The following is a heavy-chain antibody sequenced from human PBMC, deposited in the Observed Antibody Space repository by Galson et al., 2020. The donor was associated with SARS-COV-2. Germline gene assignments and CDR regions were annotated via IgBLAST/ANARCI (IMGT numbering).Heavy chain of an antibody. D-gene: IGHD3-22*01. J-gene: IGHJ4*02. CDR2: IYYSGST. V-gene: IGHV4-30-4*01. CDR1: GGSISSGDYY. Sequence: SETLSLTCTVSGGSISSGDYYWSWIRQPPGKGLEWIGYIYYSGSTYYNPSLKSRVTISVDTSKNQFSLKLSSVTAADTAVYYCARGYYDSSGYSFGQIMDYWGQGTLVTVSS. CDR3: ARGYYDSSGYSFGQIMDY.